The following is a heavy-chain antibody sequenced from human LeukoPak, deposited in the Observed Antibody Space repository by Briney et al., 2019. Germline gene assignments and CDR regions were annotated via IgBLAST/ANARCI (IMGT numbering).Heavy chain of an antibody. Sequence: SETLSLTCTVSNDPVSSHYWSWIRQPPGKGLEWIGYIYYSGSTNYNPSLKSRVTISVDTSKDQFSLKLSSVSAADTAVYYCARDGAGPRHDYGDYTFDYWGQGALVSVSA. V-gene: IGHV4-59*02. CDR3: ARDGAGPRHDYGDYTFDY. CDR2: IYYSGST. J-gene: IGHJ4*02. CDR1: NDPVSSHY. D-gene: IGHD4-17*01.